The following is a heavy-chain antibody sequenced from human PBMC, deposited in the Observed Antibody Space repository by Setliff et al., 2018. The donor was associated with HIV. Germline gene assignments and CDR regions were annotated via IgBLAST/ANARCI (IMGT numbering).Heavy chain of an antibody. CDR3: ARSRLVTATRYYFDS. CDR1: GGSISSGGYY. D-gene: IGHD2-21*02. CDR2: IYYSGNT. Sequence: SETLSLTCTVSGGSISSGGYYWSWIRQQPGRGLEGIGYIYYSGNTYYNPSLKSRFTISVDTSKNQFSLKLSSVTAADTAVYYCARSRLVTATRYYFDSWGQGTLVTVSS. J-gene: IGHJ4*02. V-gene: IGHV4-31*03.